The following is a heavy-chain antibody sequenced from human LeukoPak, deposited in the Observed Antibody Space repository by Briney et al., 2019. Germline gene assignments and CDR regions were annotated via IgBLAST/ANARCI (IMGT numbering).Heavy chain of an antibody. D-gene: IGHD3-22*01. CDR3: VIDDYYDKSGPSGADYFDY. Sequence: PGGSLRLSCGASGFSFSTAWMSWVRQAPGKGLEWVPRIKAKGFGETTDYAAPVRGRFSISRDDSKNTLYLQMNSLKTEDTAMYYCVIDDYYDKSGPSGADYFDYWGQGTLVTVSS. CDR2: IKAKGFGETT. J-gene: IGHJ4*02. V-gene: IGHV3-15*01. CDR1: GFSFSTAW.